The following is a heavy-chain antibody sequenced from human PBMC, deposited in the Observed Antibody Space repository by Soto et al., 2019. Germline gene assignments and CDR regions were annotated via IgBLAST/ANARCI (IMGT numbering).Heavy chain of an antibody. CDR3: AKEAPSSMIVVVTGYYFDY. J-gene: IGHJ4*02. D-gene: IGHD3-22*01. CDR1: GFTFSSYG. CDR2: ISYDGSNK. V-gene: IGHV3-30*18. Sequence: GSLRLSCAASGFTFSSYGMHWVRQAPGKGLEWVAVISYDGSNKYYADSVKGRFTISRDNSKNTLYLQMNSLRAEDTAVYYCAKEAPSSMIVVVTGYYFDYWGQGTLVTVSS.